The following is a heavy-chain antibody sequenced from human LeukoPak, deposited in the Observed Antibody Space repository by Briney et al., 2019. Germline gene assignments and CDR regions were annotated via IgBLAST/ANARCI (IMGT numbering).Heavy chain of an antibody. CDR3: ARDHRVVGATGACDF. V-gene: IGHV3-7*01. Sequence: GGSLRLSCAASGFTFSSYWMSWVRQAPGKGLEWVANIKQDGTEKHYVDSVKGRFTISRDNAKNPLFLQMNSLRAEDTAVYYCARDHRVVGATGACDFWGQGTMVTVSS. CDR1: GFTFSSYW. J-gene: IGHJ3*01. CDR2: IKQDGTEK. D-gene: IGHD1-26*01.